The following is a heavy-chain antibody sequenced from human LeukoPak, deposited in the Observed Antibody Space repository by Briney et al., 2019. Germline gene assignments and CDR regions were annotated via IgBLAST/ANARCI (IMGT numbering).Heavy chain of an antibody. CDR1: GFTFSSYE. CDR3: ARGRYYDSSGYYPNY. D-gene: IGHD3-22*01. J-gene: IGHJ4*02. Sequence: PGGSLRLSCAASGFTFSSYEMNWVRQAPGKGLEWVSYISSSSSTIYYADSVKGRFTISRDNAKNSLYLQMNSLRAEDTAVYYCARGRYYDSSGYYPNYWGQGTLVTVSS. V-gene: IGHV3-48*01. CDR2: ISSSSSTI.